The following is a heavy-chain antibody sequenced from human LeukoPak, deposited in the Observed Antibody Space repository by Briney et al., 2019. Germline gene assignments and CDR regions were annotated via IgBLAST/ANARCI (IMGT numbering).Heavy chain of an antibody. D-gene: IGHD2-15*01. CDR3: ARREAGDGGPNDY. CDR2: IYSDGSK. Sequence: GGSLRLSCAVSGFTVSSNYMSWVRQAPGKGLEWVSVIYSDGSKYYKDSVKGRFTISRDNSKNTLYLQMNSLRAEDTAVYYCARREAGDGGPNDYWGQGTLVTVSS. J-gene: IGHJ4*02. V-gene: IGHV3-53*01. CDR1: GFTVSSNY.